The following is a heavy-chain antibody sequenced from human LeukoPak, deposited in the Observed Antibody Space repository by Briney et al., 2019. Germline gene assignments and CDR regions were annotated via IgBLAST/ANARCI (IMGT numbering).Heavy chain of an antibody. Sequence: PGGSLRLSCAASGFTFSSYAMSWVRQAPGKGLEWVSAISGSGGSTYYADSVKGRFTISRDNAKNSLYLQMNSLRAEDTAVYYCARAGYSSSWYYFDYWGQGTLVTVSS. J-gene: IGHJ4*02. CDR1: GFTFSSYA. V-gene: IGHV3-23*01. CDR3: ARAGYSSSWYYFDY. CDR2: ISGSGGST. D-gene: IGHD6-13*01.